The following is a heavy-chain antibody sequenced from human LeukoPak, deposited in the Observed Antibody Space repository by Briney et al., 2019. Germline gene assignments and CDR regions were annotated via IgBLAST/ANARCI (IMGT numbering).Heavy chain of an antibody. CDR3: AKQLYYYDSSAYSPHYYFDY. J-gene: IGHJ4*02. CDR1: GFTFSSYA. D-gene: IGHD3-22*01. Sequence: GGSLRLSCAASGFTFSSYAMSWVRQAPGKGLEWVSSISGSGGSTYYADSVKGRFTISRDNSKNTLYLQMNSLRAEDTAVYYCAKQLYYYDSSAYSPHYYFDYWGQGTLVTVSS. V-gene: IGHV3-23*01. CDR2: ISGSGGST.